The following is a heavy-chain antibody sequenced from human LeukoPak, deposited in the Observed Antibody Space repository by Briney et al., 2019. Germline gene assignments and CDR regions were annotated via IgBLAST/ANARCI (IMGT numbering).Heavy chain of an antibody. V-gene: IGHV4-38-2*02. Sequence: SETLSLTCTVSGYSISTGYYWDWIRQPPGKGLEWIGTFYHGGSTYYNPSLKSRVTVSVDTAKNQVSLNLSSVTAADTAVYYCARAVVVTLFDIWGQGTMVAVSS. CDR1: GYSISTGYY. J-gene: IGHJ3*02. D-gene: IGHD3-22*01. CDR2: FYHGGST. CDR3: ARAVVVTLFDI.